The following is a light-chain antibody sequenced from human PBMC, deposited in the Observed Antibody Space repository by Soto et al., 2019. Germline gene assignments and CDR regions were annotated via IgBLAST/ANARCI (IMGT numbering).Light chain of an antibody. Sequence: EIVMTQSPATLSVSPGGRATLSCRARQSVSSNLAWYQQKPGQAPRLLIYATSTRATGIPDRFSGSGSGTEFTLTISSLQSEDFAVYRCQQYDNKPPITFGQGTRLEIK. CDR1: QSVSSN. V-gene: IGKV3-15*01. CDR2: ATS. CDR3: QQYDNKPPIT. J-gene: IGKJ5*01.